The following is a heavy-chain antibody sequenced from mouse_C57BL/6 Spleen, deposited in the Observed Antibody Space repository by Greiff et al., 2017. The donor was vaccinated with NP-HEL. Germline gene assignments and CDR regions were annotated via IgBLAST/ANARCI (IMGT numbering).Heavy chain of an antibody. CDR3: ARSGGYYGSSSFDY. J-gene: IGHJ2*01. D-gene: IGHD1-1*01. V-gene: IGHV1-42*01. CDR1: GYSFTGYY. CDR2: INPSTGGT. Sequence: VQLQQPGPELVKPGASVKISCKASGYSFTGYYMNWVKQSPEKSLEWIGEINPSTGGTTYNQKFKAKATLTVDKSSSTAYMQLKSLTSEDSAVYYCARSGGYYGSSSFDYWGQGTTLTVSS.